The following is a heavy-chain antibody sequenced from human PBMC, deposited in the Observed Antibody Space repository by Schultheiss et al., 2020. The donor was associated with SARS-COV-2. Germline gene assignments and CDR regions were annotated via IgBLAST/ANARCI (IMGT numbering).Heavy chain of an antibody. D-gene: IGHD2-8*02. CDR2: INKDGSGK. J-gene: IGHJ4*02. CDR1: GFTFSSYG. V-gene: IGHV3-7*03. CDR3: AREGPLGYCAAGFCKSLDY. Sequence: GESLKISCAASGFTFSSYGMHWVRQAPGKGLEWVANINKDGSGKYCVDSVKGRFTISRDNAENSLYLQMNSLRAEDTAVYYCAREGPLGYCAAGFCKSLDYWGQGTLVTVSS.